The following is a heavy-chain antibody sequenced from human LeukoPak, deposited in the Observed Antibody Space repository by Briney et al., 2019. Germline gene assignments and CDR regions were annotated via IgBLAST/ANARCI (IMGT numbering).Heavy chain of an antibody. CDR3: ARDGAGTHYYYYYYMDV. D-gene: IGHD1-1*01. V-gene: IGHV3-21*01. CDR1: GFTFSSYS. J-gene: IGHJ6*03. CDR2: ISSSSSYI. Sequence: GGSLRLSCAASGFTFSSYSMNWVRQAPGKGLEWVSSISSSSSYIYYADSVKGRFTISRDNAKNSLYLQMNSLRAEDTAVYYCARDGAGTHYYYYYYMDVWGKGTTVTVSS.